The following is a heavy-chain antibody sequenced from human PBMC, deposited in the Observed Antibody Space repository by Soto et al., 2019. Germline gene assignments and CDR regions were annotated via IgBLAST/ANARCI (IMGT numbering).Heavy chain of an antibody. Sequence: GASVKVSCKASGYTFTIYDSNWVRQATGQGLEWMGWMNPNSGNTGYAQKFQGRVTMTRNTSISTAYMELSSLRSEDTAVYYCARRLVEMATTSNPNPYFDLWGRGTLVTVSS. CDR2: MNPNSGNT. CDR3: ARRLVEMATTSNPNPYFDL. CDR1: GYTFTIYD. J-gene: IGHJ2*01. V-gene: IGHV1-8*01. D-gene: IGHD5-12*01.